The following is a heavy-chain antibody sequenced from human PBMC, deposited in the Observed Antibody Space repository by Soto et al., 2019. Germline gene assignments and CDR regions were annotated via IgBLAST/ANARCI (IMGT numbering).Heavy chain of an antibody. D-gene: IGHD2-2*01. J-gene: IGHJ4*02. CDR2: ISSSSSYI. Sequence: GGSLRLSCAASGFTFSSYSMNWVRQAPGKGLEWVSSISSSSSYIYYADSVKGRFTISRDNAKNSLYLQMNSLRAEDTAVFYCARGYQEGIVVVPADSDYWGQGTLVTVSS. V-gene: IGHV3-21*01. CDR3: ARGYQEGIVVVPADSDY. CDR1: GFTFSSYS.